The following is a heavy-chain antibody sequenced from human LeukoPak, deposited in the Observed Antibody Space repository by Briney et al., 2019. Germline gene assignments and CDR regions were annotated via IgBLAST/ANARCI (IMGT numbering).Heavy chain of an antibody. V-gene: IGHV3-7*03. CDR2: IKQDGSEK. CDR1: GFTFRSYW. J-gene: IGHJ6*02. Sequence: GRSLRLSCAASGFTFRSYWMSWVRQAPGKGLEWVANIKQDGSEKYYVDSVKGRFTISSDNAKNSLYLQMNSLRAEDTAVYYCARDRRDDFWSSYSSPTYYYYGMDVWGQGTTVTVSS. D-gene: IGHD3-3*01. CDR3: ARDRRDDFWSSYSSPTYYYYGMDV.